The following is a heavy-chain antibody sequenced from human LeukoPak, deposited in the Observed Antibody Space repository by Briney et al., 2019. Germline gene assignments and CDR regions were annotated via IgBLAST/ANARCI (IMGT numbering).Heavy chain of an antibody. D-gene: IGHD1-14*01. CDR2: IFPIFGTA. J-gene: IGHJ4*02. CDR1: GGAFSSYA. CDR3: ASNLRSLDY. V-gene: IGHV1-69*06. Sequence: SVKVSCKASGGAFSSYAISWVRQAPGQGLEWMGGIFPIFGTANYAQKFQGRVTITADKSTSTAYMELSSLRSEDTAVYYCASNLRSLDYWGQGTLVTVSS.